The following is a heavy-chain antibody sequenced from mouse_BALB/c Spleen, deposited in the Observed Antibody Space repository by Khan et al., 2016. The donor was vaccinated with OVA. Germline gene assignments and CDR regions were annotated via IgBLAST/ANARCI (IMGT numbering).Heavy chain of an antibody. V-gene: IGHV1-4*01. Sequence: QVQLQQSGAELARPGASVKMSCKASGYTFTSYTMHWVKQRPGQGLEWIGYINPSNDYTNYNQNFKDKATLIVDKSSSTAYMQLSSLTSEDSSVFYCVRGGTDHRSGDWFAYWGQGTLVTVSA. D-gene: IGHD2-14*01. CDR2: INPSNDYT. CDR1: GYTFTSYT. CDR3: VRGGTDHRSGDWFAY. J-gene: IGHJ3*01.